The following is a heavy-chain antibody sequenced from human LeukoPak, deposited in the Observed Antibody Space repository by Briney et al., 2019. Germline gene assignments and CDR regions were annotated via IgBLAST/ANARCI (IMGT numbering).Heavy chain of an antibody. Sequence: PGGSLRLSCAASGFTFSSYGMHWVRQAPGKGLEWVAVISYDGSNKYYADSVKGRFTISRDNSKNTLYLQMNSLRAEDTAMYYCAKHYEGATLDVWGQGTTVTVSS. CDR2: ISYDGSNK. CDR3: AKHYEGATLDV. D-gene: IGHD1-26*01. J-gene: IGHJ6*02. CDR1: GFTFSSYG. V-gene: IGHV3-30*18.